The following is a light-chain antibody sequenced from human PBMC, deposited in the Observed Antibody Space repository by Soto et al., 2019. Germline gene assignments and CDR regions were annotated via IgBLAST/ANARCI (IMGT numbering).Light chain of an antibody. CDR1: SSDVGAYKY. J-gene: IGLJ1*01. Sequence: QSVLTQPASVSGSPGQSVTISCTGTSSDVGAYKYVSWYQKHPGKAPKLMIYGVSNRPSGVSNRFSGSKSGNTAFLTISVLQPEDEADYYCSSFTGPTTLDVFGTGTKFTVL. V-gene: IGLV2-14*03. CDR2: GVS. CDR3: SSFTGPTTLDV.